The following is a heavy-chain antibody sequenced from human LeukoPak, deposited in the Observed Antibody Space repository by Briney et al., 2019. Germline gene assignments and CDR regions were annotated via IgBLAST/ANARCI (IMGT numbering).Heavy chain of an antibody. CDR2: ISSSSSYI. CDR1: GFTFSSYS. V-gene: IGHV3-21*04. J-gene: IGHJ4*02. D-gene: IGHD3-22*01. CDR3: AKGSYYDSSGYYYFDY. Sequence: GGSLRLSCAASGFTFSSYSMNWVRQAPGKGLEWVSSISSSSSYIYCADSVKGRFTISRDNAKNSLYLQMNSLRADDTAVYYCAKGSYYDSSGYYYFDYWGQGTLVTVSS.